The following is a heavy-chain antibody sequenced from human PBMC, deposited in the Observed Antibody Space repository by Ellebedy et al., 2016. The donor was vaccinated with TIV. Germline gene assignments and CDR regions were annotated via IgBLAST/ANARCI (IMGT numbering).Heavy chain of an antibody. V-gene: IGHV3-23*01. CDR2: ISGSDGST. D-gene: IGHD1-26*01. Sequence: PSETLSLTCIVFGGSISKTSYYWGWVRQAPGKGLEWVSAISGSDGSTSYADSVKGRFTISTDNSKNTLYLQMNSLRAEDTAVYYCAKLYPAHQEMSSGSYYDYWGQGTLVTVSS. J-gene: IGHJ4*02. CDR3: AKLYPAHQEMSSGSYYDY. CDR1: GGSISKTSYY.